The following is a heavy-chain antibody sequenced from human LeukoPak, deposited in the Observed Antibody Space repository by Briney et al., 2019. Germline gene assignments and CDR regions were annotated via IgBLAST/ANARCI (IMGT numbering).Heavy chain of an antibody. J-gene: IGHJ5*02. Sequence: GRSLRLSCAASGFTFSSYGMHWVRQAPGKGLEWVAVISYDGSNKYYADSVKGRFTISRDNSKNTLYLQMNSLRAEDTAVYYCAKSGWIQLWNRGGNWFDPWGQGTLVTVSS. CDR2: ISYDGSNK. CDR1: GFTFSSYG. D-gene: IGHD5-18*01. CDR3: AKSGWIQLWNRGGNWFDP. V-gene: IGHV3-30*18.